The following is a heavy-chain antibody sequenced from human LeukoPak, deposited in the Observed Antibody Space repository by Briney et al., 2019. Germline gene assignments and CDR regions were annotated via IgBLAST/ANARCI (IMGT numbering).Heavy chain of an antibody. Sequence: ASVKVSCKASGDTFSSYAISWVRQAPGQGLEWMGGIIPIFGTANYAQKFQGRVTITADESTSTAYMELSSLRSEDTAVYYCARDVAVAGTADDAFDIWGQGTMVTVSS. D-gene: IGHD6-19*01. CDR2: IIPIFGTA. CDR3: ARDVAVAGTADDAFDI. J-gene: IGHJ3*02. V-gene: IGHV1-69*13. CDR1: GDTFSSYA.